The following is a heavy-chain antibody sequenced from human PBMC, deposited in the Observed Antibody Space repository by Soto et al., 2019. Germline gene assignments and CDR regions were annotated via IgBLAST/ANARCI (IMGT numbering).Heavy chain of an antibody. CDR2: VSHDGRNK. Sequence: VQLVESGGGVVQPGSSLRLSCAASGFTFSAYAMHWVRQAPGKGLEWVAVVSHDGRNKHYADSVKGRFTIYRDSSKNTISLEMTSLRAEDTAVYYCAKGGRQWLVTSAFNYWGQGALVTVSS. D-gene: IGHD6-19*01. J-gene: IGHJ4*02. CDR1: GFTFSAYA. V-gene: IGHV3-30*18. CDR3: AKGGRQWLVTSAFNY.